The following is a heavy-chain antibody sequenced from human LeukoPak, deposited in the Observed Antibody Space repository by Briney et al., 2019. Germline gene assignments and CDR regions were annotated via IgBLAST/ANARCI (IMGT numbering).Heavy chain of an antibody. CDR3: ARRLGATKPYFDF. Sequence: GVSLDIFFKASGYRLTSFWIGLVRPLPGKGLKCMRIIHHGDSETRYAPYFQVQATISADKSISTAYLQWSGLRATDTAMYYCARRLGATKPYFDFWGQGALVTVSS. D-gene: IGHD1-26*01. CDR2: IHHGDSET. CDR1: GYRLTSFW. J-gene: IGHJ4*02. V-gene: IGHV5-51*01.